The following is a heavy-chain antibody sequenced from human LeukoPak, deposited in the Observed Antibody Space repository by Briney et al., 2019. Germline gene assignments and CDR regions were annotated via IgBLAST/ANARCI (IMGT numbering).Heavy chain of an antibody. J-gene: IGHJ1*01. CDR1: GFTFSNYA. Sequence: GGSLRLFCAASGFTFSNYAMSWVRQAPGKGLEWVSAISSSGGGTYYADSVKGPFTISRDNSKDTLSLQMNSLRAEDTAVYYCARGIYGDYDHWGQGTLVTVST. CDR2: ISSSGGGT. D-gene: IGHD4-17*01. CDR3: ARGIYGDYDH. V-gene: IGHV3-23*01.